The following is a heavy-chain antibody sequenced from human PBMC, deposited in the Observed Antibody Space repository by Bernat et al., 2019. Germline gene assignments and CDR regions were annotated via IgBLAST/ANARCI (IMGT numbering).Heavy chain of an antibody. Sequence: QVQLVQSGAEVKKPGASVKVSCKASGYTFTGYYMHWVRQAPGQGLEWMGWINPNSGGTNYAQKLQGWVTMTRDTSISTAYMELSRLRSDDTAVYYCARDGPIPEYGSGRLGYYGRDVWGQGTTVTVSS. V-gene: IGHV1-2*04. CDR2: INPNSGGT. D-gene: IGHD3-10*01. CDR1: GYTFTGYY. J-gene: IGHJ6*02. CDR3: ARDGPIPEYGSGRLGYYGRDV.